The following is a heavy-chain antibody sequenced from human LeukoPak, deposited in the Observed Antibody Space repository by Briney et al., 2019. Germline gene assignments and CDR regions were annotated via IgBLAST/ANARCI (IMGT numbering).Heavy chain of an antibody. CDR2: IYYSGST. D-gene: IGHD5-18*01. CDR3: ASGDRYSYALDY. Sequence: PSETLSLTCTVSGDSISTSGYYWDWIRQRPGKGLEWIGSIYYSGSTYHNPSLKSRVTISVDTSKNQFSLKLTSVTAADTAVYYCASGDRYSYALDYWGQGTLVAVSS. CDR1: GDSISTSGYY. J-gene: IGHJ4*02. V-gene: IGHV4-39*01.